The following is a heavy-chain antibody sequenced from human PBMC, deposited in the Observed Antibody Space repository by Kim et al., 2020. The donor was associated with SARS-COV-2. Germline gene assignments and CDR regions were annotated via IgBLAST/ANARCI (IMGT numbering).Heavy chain of an antibody. CDR1: GYTFTGYY. CDR2: INPNSGGT. CDR3: ARDPRGGTTVDYYYGMDV. V-gene: IGHV1-2*02. Sequence: ASVKVSCKASGYTFTGYYMHWVRQAPGQGLEWMGWINPNSGGTNYAQKFQGRVTMTRDTSISTAYMELSRLRSDDTAVYYCARDPRGGTTVDYYYGMDVWGQGTTVTVSS. D-gene: IGHD1-7*01. J-gene: IGHJ6*02.